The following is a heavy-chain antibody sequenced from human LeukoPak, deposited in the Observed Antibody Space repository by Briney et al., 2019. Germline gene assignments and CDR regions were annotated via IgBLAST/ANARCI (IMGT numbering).Heavy chain of an antibody. Sequence: PGGSLRLSCAASGFTFSSYAMHWVRQAPGKGLEWVAVISYDGSNKYYADPVKGRFTISRDNSKNTLYLQMNSLRAEDTAVYYCAREDSSGYPYFDYWGQGTLVTVSS. J-gene: IGHJ4*02. V-gene: IGHV3-30*04. CDR3: AREDSSGYPYFDY. CDR1: GFTFSSYA. D-gene: IGHD3-22*01. CDR2: ISYDGSNK.